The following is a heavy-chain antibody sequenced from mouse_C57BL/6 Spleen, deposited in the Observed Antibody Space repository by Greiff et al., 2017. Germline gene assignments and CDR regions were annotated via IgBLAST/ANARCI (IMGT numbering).Heavy chain of an antibody. Sequence: QVQLQQPGAELVRPGSSVKLSCKASGYTFTSYWMHWVKQRPIQGLEWIGNIDPSDSETHYNQKFKDKATLTVDKSSSTAYMQLSSLTSEDSAVYYCATAYYSNPDYAMDYWGQGTSVTVSS. CDR2: IDPSDSET. J-gene: IGHJ4*01. D-gene: IGHD2-5*01. V-gene: IGHV1-52*01. CDR3: ATAYYSNPDYAMDY. CDR1: GYTFTSYW.